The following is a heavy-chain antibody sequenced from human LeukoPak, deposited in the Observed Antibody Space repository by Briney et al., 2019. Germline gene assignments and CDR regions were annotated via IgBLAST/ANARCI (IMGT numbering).Heavy chain of an antibody. D-gene: IGHD3-10*01. CDR2: IIPILGIA. J-gene: IGHJ3*02. Sequence: ASVKVSCKASGGTFSSYAISWVRQAPGQGLEWMGRIIPILGIANYAQKFQGRVTITADKSTSTAYMELSSLRSEDTAVYYCARELTIGVRGVIISAFDIWGQGTLVTVSS. CDR1: GGTFSSYA. V-gene: IGHV1-69*04. CDR3: ARELTIGVRGVIISAFDI.